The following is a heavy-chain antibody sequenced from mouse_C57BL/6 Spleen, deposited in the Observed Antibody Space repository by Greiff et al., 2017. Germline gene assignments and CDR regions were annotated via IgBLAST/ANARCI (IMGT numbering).Heavy chain of an antibody. Sequence: VKLVEPGAELVRPGASVTLSCKASGYTFTDYEMHWVKQTPVHGLEWIGAIDPETGGTAYNQKFKGKAILTADKSSSTAYMELRSLTSEDSAVYYCTRWGGAMDYWGQGTSVTVSS. CDR2: IDPETGGT. CDR3: TRWGGAMDY. V-gene: IGHV1-15*01. J-gene: IGHJ4*01. CDR1: GYTFTDYE.